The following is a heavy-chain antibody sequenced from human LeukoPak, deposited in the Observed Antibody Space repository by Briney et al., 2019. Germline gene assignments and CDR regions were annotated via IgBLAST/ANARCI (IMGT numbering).Heavy chain of an antibody. CDR2: ISGRGGST. J-gene: IGHJ4*02. D-gene: IGHD6-19*01. V-gene: IGHV3-23*01. Sequence: GGSLRLSCAASGFTFSSYAMSWVRQAPGKGLEWVSAISGRGGSTYYADSVKGRFTISRDNSKNTLYLQMNSLRAEDTAVYYCAKGSGWDPRNYFDYWGQGTLVTVSS. CDR1: GFTFSSYA. CDR3: AKGSGWDPRNYFDY.